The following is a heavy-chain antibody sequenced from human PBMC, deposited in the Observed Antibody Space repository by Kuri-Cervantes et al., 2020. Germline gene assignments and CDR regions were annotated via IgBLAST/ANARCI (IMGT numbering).Heavy chain of an antibody. J-gene: IGHJ5*02. CDR2: SLYYGSM. CDR1: GDVVSSNSYH. Sequence: SETLSLTCSVSGDVVSSNSYHFTWIRQPPGKGLEWVGHSLYYGSMKPHPTLKGRVTISIDTSKNQFSLKLTSVTAADTAVYYCARDSTGWYNWFDPWGQGTLVTVSS. CDR3: ARDSTGWYNWFDP. D-gene: IGHD6-19*01. V-gene: IGHV4-61*01.